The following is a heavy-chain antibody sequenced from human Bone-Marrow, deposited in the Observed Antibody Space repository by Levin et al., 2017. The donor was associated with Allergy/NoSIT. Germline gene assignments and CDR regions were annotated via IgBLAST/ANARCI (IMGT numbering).Heavy chain of an antibody. CDR2: ISSSGTTT. CDR1: GFTFSDYY. Sequence: GGSLRLSCAASGFTFSDYYMNWIRQAPGKGLEWVSYISSSGTTTYYADSVKGRFTISRDNAKNSLYLQMNSLRAEDTAVYYCARVGHYYDSNPGRRAFDSWGQGTMVTVSS. D-gene: IGHD3-22*01. V-gene: IGHV3-11*01. CDR3: ARVGHYYDSNPGRRAFDS. J-gene: IGHJ3*02.